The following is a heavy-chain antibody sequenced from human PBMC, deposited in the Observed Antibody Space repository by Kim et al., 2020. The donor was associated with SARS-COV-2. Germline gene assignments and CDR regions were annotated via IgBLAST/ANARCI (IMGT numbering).Heavy chain of an antibody. CDR3: ARGRVLRFLEWLPYGMDV. D-gene: IGHD3-3*01. V-gene: IGHV4-34*01. J-gene: IGHJ6*02. Sequence: KSRVTISVDTSKNQFSLKLSSVTAADTAVYYCARGRVLRFLEWLPYGMDVWGQGTTVTVSS.